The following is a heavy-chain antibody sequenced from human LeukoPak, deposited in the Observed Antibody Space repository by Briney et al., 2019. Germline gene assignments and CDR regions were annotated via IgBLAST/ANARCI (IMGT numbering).Heavy chain of an antibody. CDR3: ARERLWWHKRSACYYGMDV. Sequence: SETLSLTCAVYGGSFSGYYWSWIRQPPGKGLEWIGEINHSGSTNYNPSLKSRVTISVDTSKNQFSLKLSSVTAADTAVYYCARERLWWHKRSACYYGMDVWGQGTTVTVSS. V-gene: IGHV4-34*01. CDR1: GGSFSGYY. CDR2: INHSGST. D-gene: IGHD2-21*01. J-gene: IGHJ6*02.